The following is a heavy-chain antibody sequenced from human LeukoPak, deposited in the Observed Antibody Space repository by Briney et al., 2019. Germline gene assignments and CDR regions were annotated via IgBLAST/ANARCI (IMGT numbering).Heavy chain of an antibody. CDR2: INPNIGGT. CDR3: ARGVLAGYDDSGYRFYNLFDP. Sequence: ASVKVSCKASGYTFTDSYMHWVRQAPGQGLELMGWINPNIGGTNYAQKFQGRVTMTRDTSISTAYVELSRLRSDDTAVYYCARGVLAGYDDSGYRFYNLFDPWGQGTLVTVSS. V-gene: IGHV1-2*02. D-gene: IGHD3-22*01. J-gene: IGHJ5*02. CDR1: GYTFTDSY.